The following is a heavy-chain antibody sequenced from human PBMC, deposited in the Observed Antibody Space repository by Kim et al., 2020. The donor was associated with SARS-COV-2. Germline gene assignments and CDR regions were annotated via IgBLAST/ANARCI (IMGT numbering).Heavy chain of an antibody. CDR2: VYHTGSA. CDR1: GGSVNSDNYY. CDR3: ARGYYYFDY. D-gene: IGHD2-15*01. V-gene: IGHV4-61*01. Sequence: SETLSLTCSVSGGSVNSDNYYWIWIRQAPGKGLEWIGYVYHTGSANYNPSLKSRVTMSVDTSKNQFSLTVRSVIAADTAFYYCARGYYYFDYCGQGSLVT. J-gene: IGHJ4*02.